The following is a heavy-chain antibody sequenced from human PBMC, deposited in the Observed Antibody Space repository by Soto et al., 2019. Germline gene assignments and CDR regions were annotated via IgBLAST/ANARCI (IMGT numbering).Heavy chain of an antibody. CDR3: ARALLPTTVTDY. CDR2: IYYSGST. J-gene: IGHJ4*02. V-gene: IGHV4-61*01. D-gene: IGHD4-17*01. Sequence: SVTLSLTCTVSGCSVSSGSYYWSWIRQPPGKGLEWIGYIYYSGSTNYNPSLKSRVTISVDTSKNQFSLKLSSVTAADTAVYYCARALLPTTVTDYWGQGTLVTVS. CDR1: GCSVSSGSYY.